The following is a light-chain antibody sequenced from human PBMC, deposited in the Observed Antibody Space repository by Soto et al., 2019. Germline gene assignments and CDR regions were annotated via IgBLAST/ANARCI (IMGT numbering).Light chain of an antibody. CDR3: QQYGSSPT. V-gene: IGKV3-20*01. CDR2: GAS. CDR1: QSVSSSF. J-gene: IGKJ1*01. Sequence: EIVLTQSACTLSLSPGERATLSCRASQSVSSSFLAWYQQKPGQAPRLLIYGASNRATGIPDRFSGSGSGTDFTLTISRLEPEDFAVYYCQQYGSSPTFGQGTKVDIK.